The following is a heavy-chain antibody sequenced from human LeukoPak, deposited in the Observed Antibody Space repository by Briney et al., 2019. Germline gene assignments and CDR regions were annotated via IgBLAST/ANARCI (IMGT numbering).Heavy chain of an antibody. V-gene: IGHV3-48*01. CDR2: ISSSSSTI. D-gene: IGHD1-7*01. Sequence: GGSLRLSCAASGFTFSSYSMNRVRQAPGKGLEWVSYISSSSSTIYYADSVKGRFTISRDNAKNSLYPQMNSLRAEDTAVYYCARGTRSYDPWGQGTLVTVSS. J-gene: IGHJ5*02. CDR3: ARGTRSYDP. CDR1: GFTFSSYS.